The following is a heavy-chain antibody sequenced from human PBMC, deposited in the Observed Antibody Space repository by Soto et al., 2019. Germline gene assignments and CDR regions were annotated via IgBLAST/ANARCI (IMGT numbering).Heavy chain of an antibody. V-gene: IGHV5-51*01. Sequence: PGETLKVSCTGSGYSCTSWWIGWVRQMPGKGPEWMGIIFPGDSETRYSPSFQGQVTISVDKSISTAYLQWSSLKASDTATYYCARGGSDYGLDYWGQGTLVTVS. CDR1: GYSCTSWW. CDR3: ARGGSDYGLDY. J-gene: IGHJ4*02. D-gene: IGHD3-10*01. CDR2: IFPGDSET.